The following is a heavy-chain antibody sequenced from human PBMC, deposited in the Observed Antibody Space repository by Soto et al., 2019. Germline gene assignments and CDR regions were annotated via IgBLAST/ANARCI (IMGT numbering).Heavy chain of an antibody. D-gene: IGHD1-26*01. V-gene: IGHV1-46*01. Sequence: GASLKVSCKASGYTFTSYYMHWVRQAPGQGLEWMGIINPSGGSTSYAQKFQGRVTMTRDTSTSTVYMELSSLRSEDTAVYYCARVPGGSSPRSWFDPWGQGALVTVSS. CDR1: GYTFTSYY. J-gene: IGHJ5*02. CDR2: INPSGGST. CDR3: ARVPGGSSPRSWFDP.